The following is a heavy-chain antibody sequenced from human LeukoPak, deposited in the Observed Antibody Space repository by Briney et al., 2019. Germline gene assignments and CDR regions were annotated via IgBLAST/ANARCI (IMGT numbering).Heavy chain of an antibody. CDR3: ASVDYGSGSYPHQH. V-gene: IGHV4-34*01. Sequence: SETLSLTCAVYGGSFSGYYWSWIRQPLGKGLEWIGEINHSGSTNYNPSLKSRVTISVDTSKNQFSLKLSSVTAADTAVYYCASVDYGSGSYPHQHWGQGTLVTVSS. CDR2: INHSGST. D-gene: IGHD3-10*01. CDR1: GGSFSGYY. J-gene: IGHJ1*01.